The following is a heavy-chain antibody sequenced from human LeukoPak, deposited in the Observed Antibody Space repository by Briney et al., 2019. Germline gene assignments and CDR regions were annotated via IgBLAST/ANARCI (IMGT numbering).Heavy chain of an antibody. J-gene: IGHJ4*02. Sequence: GGSLRLSCAASGFTFSSYAMSWVRQAPGKGLEWVSAISGSGGSTYYADSVKGRFTISRDNSRNTLYLQMNSLRAEDTAVYYCAKGYYYDSSGYSDFDYWGQGTLVTVSS. CDR2: ISGSGGST. D-gene: IGHD3-22*01. CDR1: GFTFSSYA. CDR3: AKGYYYDSSGYSDFDY. V-gene: IGHV3-23*01.